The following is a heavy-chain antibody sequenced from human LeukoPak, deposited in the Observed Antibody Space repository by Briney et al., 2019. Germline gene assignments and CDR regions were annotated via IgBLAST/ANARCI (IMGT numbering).Heavy chain of an antibody. Sequence: GGSLRLSCAASGFTITTNYMNWVRQAPGKGLEWVSVIYGDDETNYADSVKGRFTISRDNSKNTLYLQMNGLRADDTAVYYCATDSEFGSGSDYWGQGTLVTVSS. V-gene: IGHV3-53*01. CDR2: IYGDDET. D-gene: IGHD3-10*01. J-gene: IGHJ4*02. CDR1: GFTITTNY. CDR3: ATDSEFGSGSDY.